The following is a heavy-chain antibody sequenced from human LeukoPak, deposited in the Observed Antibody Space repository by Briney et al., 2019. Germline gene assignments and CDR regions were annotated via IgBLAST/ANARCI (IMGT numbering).Heavy chain of an antibody. CDR2: IYTSGST. Sequence: SETLSLTCTVSGVSISNYYWSWIRQPAGKGLEWIGRIYTSGSTNYNPSLKSRVTMSVDTSKNQFSLKLSSVTAADTAVYYCAGVPYSGYDHGGDYWGQGTLVTVSS. CDR3: AGVPYSGYDHGGDY. V-gene: IGHV4-4*07. J-gene: IGHJ4*02. CDR1: GVSISNYY. D-gene: IGHD5-12*01.